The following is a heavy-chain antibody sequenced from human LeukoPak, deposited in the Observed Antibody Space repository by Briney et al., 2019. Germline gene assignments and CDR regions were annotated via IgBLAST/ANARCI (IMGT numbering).Heavy chain of an antibody. CDR2: MNPNSGNT. Sequence: GASVKVSCKASGYTFTSYDINWVRQATGQGLEWMGWMNPNSGNTGYAQKFQGRVTMTRNTSISTAYMELSSLRSEDTAVYYCARGLYYYGSGSVFVGFDPWGQGTLVTVSS. V-gene: IGHV1-8*01. D-gene: IGHD3-10*01. CDR3: ARGLYYYGSGSVFVGFDP. CDR1: GYTFTSYD. J-gene: IGHJ5*02.